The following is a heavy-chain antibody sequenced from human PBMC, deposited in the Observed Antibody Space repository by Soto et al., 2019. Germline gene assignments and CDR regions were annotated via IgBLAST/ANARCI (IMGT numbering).Heavy chain of an antibody. Sequence: PGGSLRLSCAASGFTFSDYYMSWIRQAPGKGLEWVAYISGTSDSIPYADSVKGRFTISRDNAKNSLYLQMNSLRAEDTAVYYCARVAVLAAAGTTDYWGQGTLVTVSS. J-gene: IGHJ4*02. CDR1: GFTFSDYY. V-gene: IGHV3-11*06. CDR3: ARVAVLAAAGTTDY. D-gene: IGHD6-13*01. CDR2: ISGTSDSI.